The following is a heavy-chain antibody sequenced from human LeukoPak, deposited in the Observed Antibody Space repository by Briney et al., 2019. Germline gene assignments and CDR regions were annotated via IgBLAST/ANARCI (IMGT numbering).Heavy chain of an antibody. J-gene: IGHJ4*02. CDR2: INSDGSST. D-gene: IGHD4-17*01. Sequence: GGSLRLSCAASGFTFSSYWMHWVRQAPGKGLVWVSRINSDGSSTSYANSVKGRFTISRDNAKNTLYLQMNSQRAEDTAVYYCARDTDTVTTILDYWGQGTLVTVSS. CDR3: ARDTDTVTTILDY. V-gene: IGHV3-74*01. CDR1: GFTFSSYW.